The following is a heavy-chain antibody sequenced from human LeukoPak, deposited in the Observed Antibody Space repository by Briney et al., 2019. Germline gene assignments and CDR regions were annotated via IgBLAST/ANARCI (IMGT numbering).Heavy chain of an antibody. CDR3: ARKYPDHWFDP. J-gene: IGHJ5*02. D-gene: IGHD6-6*01. V-gene: IGHV4-30-4*01. CDR1: GGSISSGDYY. Sequence: PSETLSLTCTVSGGSISSGDYYWSWIRQPPGKGLEWIGYIYYSGSTYYNPSLKSRVTISVDTSKNQFSLKLSSVTAADTAVYFCARKYPDHWFDPWGQGTLVTVSS. CDR2: IYYSGST.